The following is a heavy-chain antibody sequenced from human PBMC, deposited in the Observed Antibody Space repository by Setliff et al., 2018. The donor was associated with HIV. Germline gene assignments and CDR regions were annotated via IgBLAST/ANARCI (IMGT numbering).Heavy chain of an antibody. J-gene: IGHJ5*02. V-gene: IGHV1-69*13. D-gene: IGHD6-19*01. CDR2: IIPIFGTA. Sequence: SVKVSCKASGYTFTSYGISWVRQAPGQGLEWMGGIIPIFGTANYAQKFQGRVTITADESTSTAYMELSSLRSEDTAVYYCARLGAGGSGWYSGWFDPWGQGTLVTVSS. CDR3: ARLGAGGSGWYSGWFDP. CDR1: GYTFTSYG.